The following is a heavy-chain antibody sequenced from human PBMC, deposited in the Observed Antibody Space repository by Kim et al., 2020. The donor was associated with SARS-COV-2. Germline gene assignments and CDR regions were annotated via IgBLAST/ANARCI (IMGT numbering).Heavy chain of an antibody. CDR1: GYTFTGYY. D-gene: IGHD1-20*01. CDR3: ARVGGNWNDVFYYYYYGMDV. J-gene: IGHJ6*02. CDR2: INPNSGGT. Sequence: ASVKVSGKASGYTFTGYYMHWVRQAPGQGLEWMGWINPNSGGTNYAQKFQGRVTMTRDTSISTAYMELSRLRSDDTAVYYCARVGGNWNDVFYYYYYGMDVWGRGTTVTVSS. V-gene: IGHV1-2*02.